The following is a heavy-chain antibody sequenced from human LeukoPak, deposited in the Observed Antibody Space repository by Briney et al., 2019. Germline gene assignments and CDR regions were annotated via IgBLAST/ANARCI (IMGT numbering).Heavy chain of an antibody. CDR3: ARDSGLTTVTPKYYFDY. V-gene: IGHV1-46*01. CDR1: GYTFSSYY. CDR2: INPSGGSI. J-gene: IGHJ4*02. D-gene: IGHD4-17*01. Sequence: ASVTVSCKAFGYTFSSYYMHWVRQAPGQGPEWMGIINPSGGSISYAQKFQGRVTMTRDTSTSTVYMELTSLRSEDTAVYYCARDSGLTTVTPKYYFDYWGQGTLVTVSS.